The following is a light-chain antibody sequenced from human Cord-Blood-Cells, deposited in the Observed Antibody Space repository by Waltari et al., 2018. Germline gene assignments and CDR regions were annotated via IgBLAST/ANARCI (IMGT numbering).Light chain of an antibody. CDR2: EGG. J-gene: IGLJ1*01. Sequence: QSALTQPASVSGSPGQSITISCTGTSSDVGSYNLVSWYQQHPGKAPKLMIYEGGKRPSGVSHRFSGSKSGNTASLTISGLQAEDEADYYCCSYAGSSTYVFGTGTKVTVL. V-gene: IGLV2-23*01. CDR1: SSDVGSYNL. CDR3: CSYAGSSTYV.